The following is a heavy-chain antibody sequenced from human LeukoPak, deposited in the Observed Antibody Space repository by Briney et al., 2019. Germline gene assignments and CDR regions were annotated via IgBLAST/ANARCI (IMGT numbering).Heavy chain of an antibody. Sequence: GGSLRLSCAASGFTFSSYGMHWVRQAPGKGLEWVAVISYDGSNKYYADSVKGRFTISRDNSKNTLYLQMNSLRAEDTAVYYCANGDYYDSSGYYYHAFDIWGQGTMVTVSS. CDR1: GFTFSSYG. CDR2: ISYDGSNK. D-gene: IGHD3-22*01. CDR3: ANGDYYDSSGYYYHAFDI. J-gene: IGHJ3*02. V-gene: IGHV3-30*18.